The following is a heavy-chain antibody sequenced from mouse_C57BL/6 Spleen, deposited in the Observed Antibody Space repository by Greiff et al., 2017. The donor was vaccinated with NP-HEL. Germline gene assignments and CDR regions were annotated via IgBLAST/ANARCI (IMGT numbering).Heavy chain of an antibody. CDR2: INYDGSST. CDR1: GFTFSDYY. Sequence: EVKVVESEGGLVQPGSSMKLSCTASGFTFSDYYMAWVRQVPEKGLEWVANINYDGSSTYYLDSLKSRFIISRDNAKNILYLQMSSLKSEDTATYYCARDYSNYVYWYFDVWGTGTTVTVSS. CDR3: ARDYSNYVYWYFDV. J-gene: IGHJ1*03. D-gene: IGHD2-5*01. V-gene: IGHV5-16*01.